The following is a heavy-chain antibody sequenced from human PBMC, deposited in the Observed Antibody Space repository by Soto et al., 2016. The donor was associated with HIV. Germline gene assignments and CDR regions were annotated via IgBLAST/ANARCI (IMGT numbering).Heavy chain of an antibody. V-gene: IGHV1-69-2*01. J-gene: IGHJ4*02. CDR3: ATDSRGGXAGAGTRFDY. Sequence: EVQLVQSGAEVKKPGATVKISCKVSGYTFTDYYMHWVQQAPGKGLEWMGLVDPEDGETIYAEKFQGRVTITADTSTDTAYMELSSLRSEDTALYYCATDSRGGXAGAGTRFDYWGQGTLVTVSS. CDR1: GYTFTDYY. D-gene: IGHD6-13*01. CDR2: VDPEDGET.